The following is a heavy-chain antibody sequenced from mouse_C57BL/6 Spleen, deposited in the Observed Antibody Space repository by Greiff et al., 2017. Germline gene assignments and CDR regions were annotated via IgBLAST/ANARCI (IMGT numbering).Heavy chain of an antibody. CDR3: ARDKTTVVPYYFDY. V-gene: IGHV1-42*01. CDR2: INPSTGGT. J-gene: IGHJ2*01. D-gene: IGHD1-1*01. Sequence: VQLKESGPELVKPGASVKISCKASGYSFTGYYMNWVKQSPEKSLEWIGEINPSTGGTTYNQKFKAKATLTVDKSSSTAYMQLKSLTSEDSAVYYCARDKTTVVPYYFDYWGQGTTLTVSS. CDR1: GYSFTGYY.